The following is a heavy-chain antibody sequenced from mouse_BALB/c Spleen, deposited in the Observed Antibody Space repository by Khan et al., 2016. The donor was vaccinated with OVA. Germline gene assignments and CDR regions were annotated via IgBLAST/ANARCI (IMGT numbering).Heavy chain of an antibody. CDR1: GYSITSGYG. CDR2: ISYSGST. V-gene: IGHV3-2*02. D-gene: IGHD1-2*01. CDR3: ARTARIKY. Sequence: LQQSGPGLVKPSQSLSLTCTVTGYSITSGYGWNWVRQFPGNKLEWMGYISYSGSTNYNPSLKSRISITRDTSKNQFFLQLNSVTTEDTATYYCARTARIKYWGQGTTLTVSS. J-gene: IGHJ2*01.